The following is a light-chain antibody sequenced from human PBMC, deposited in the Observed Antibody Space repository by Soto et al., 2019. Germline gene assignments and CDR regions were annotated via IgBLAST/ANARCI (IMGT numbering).Light chain of an antibody. V-gene: IGLV1-40*01. J-gene: IGLJ2*01. Sequence: QSVLTQPPSVSGAPGQRVTISCTGSRSNIGAGYAVHWYQQLPGTAPKLLIYDNTNPPSRVPDRFSASESGTSASLAITGLQSEDEADYYCQSYDTSLSASVFGGGTQLTV. CDR1: RSNIGAGYA. CDR3: QSYDTSLSASV. CDR2: DNT.